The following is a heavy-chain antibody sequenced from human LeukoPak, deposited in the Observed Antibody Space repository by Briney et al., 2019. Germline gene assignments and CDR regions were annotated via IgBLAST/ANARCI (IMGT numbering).Heavy chain of an antibody. CDR2: PYYSGST. Sequence: PSETLSLTCTVSGGSIRFSSYYWGWIRQSPGKGLEWIGSPYYSGSTSYNPSLKSRVTISVDTSKNQFSLKVSSVTAADTAVYYCARLGGTDYSFDYWGQGTLVTVSS. CDR1: GGSIRFSSYY. V-gene: IGHV4-39*01. D-gene: IGHD3-16*01. CDR3: ARLGGTDYSFDY. J-gene: IGHJ4*02.